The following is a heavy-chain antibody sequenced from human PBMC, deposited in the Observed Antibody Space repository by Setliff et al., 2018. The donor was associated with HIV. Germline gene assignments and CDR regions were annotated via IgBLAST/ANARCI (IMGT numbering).Heavy chain of an antibody. D-gene: IGHD2-2*01. Sequence: SETLSLTCTVSGGSISSYYWGWIRQPPGKGLEWIGSIYFTGSSDNNPSLKRRVTLSVDTSKHQFSLKLNSVTAADTAVYYCAREIKIPPQGALDYWGQGMLVTVSS. CDR1: GGSISSYY. J-gene: IGHJ4*02. CDR3: AREIKIPPQGALDY. V-gene: IGHV4-59*12. CDR2: IYFTGSS.